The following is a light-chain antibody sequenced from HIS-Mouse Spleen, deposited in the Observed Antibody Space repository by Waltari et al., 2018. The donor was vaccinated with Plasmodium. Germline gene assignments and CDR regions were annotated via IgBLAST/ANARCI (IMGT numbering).Light chain of an antibody. CDR1: SRDVGGYNY. J-gene: IGLJ3*02. Sequence: QSALTQPAPASGSPGQSITISCPRTSRDVGGYNYVSCYQQHPGKAPKLMIYDVSTPPSGVSKRFSGLQAEDEADYYCSSYTSSSTRVFGGGTKLTVL. CDR2: DVS. CDR3: SSYTSSSTRV. V-gene: IGLV2-14*03.